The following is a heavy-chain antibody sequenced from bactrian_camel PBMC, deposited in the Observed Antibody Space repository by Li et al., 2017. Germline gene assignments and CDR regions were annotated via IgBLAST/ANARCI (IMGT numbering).Heavy chain of an antibody. V-gene: IGHV3S53*01. J-gene: IGHJ4*01. CDR3: AADYDCSSGTWSSTTD. D-gene: IGHD3*01. CDR2: IESDGST. CDR1: GNTYSTNC. Sequence: QVQLVESGGGSVQALGSLSISCKASGNTYSTNCLGWFRQVPGKEREGIAGIESDGSTSYADSVKGRFTISKDNAKNTLHLQMNTLKPEDTAMYYCAADYDCSSGTWSSTTDWGQGTQVTVS.